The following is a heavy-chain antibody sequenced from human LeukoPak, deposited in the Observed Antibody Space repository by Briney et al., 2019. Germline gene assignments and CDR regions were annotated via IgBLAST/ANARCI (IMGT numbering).Heavy chain of an antibody. CDR1: GFTFKLYW. CDR3: AKVVEGYFDY. CDR2: INDDGSDT. V-gene: IGHV3-74*01. J-gene: IGHJ4*02. Sequence: GGSLRLSCAASGFTFKLYWMHWVRHVPGKRPVWVSRINDDGSDTIYADSVRGRFTISRDNSKNTLYLQMNSLRAEDTAVYYCAKVVEGYFDYWGQGTLVTVSS.